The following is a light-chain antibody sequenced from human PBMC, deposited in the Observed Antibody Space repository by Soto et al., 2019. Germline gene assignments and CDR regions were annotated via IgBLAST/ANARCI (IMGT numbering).Light chain of an antibody. CDR2: KAS. CDR1: QSISSW. CDR3: QQYNSYQWT. J-gene: IGKJ1*01. Sequence: DIQLTQSPSTLSASVGYRVTITCRASQSISSWLAWYQQKPGKAPKLLIYKASSLESGVPSRFSGSGSGTEFTLTSSSLQPDDCATYYCQQYNSYQWTFGQGTKVEIK. V-gene: IGKV1-5*03.